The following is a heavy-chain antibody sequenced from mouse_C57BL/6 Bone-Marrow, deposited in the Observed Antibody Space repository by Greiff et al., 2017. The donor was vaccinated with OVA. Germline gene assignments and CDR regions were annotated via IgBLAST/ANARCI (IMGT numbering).Heavy chain of an antibody. CDR2: IDPSSGGT. V-gene: IGHV1-72*01. Sequence: QVQLQQSGAELVKPGASVKLSCKASGYTFTSYWMHWVKQRPGRGLEWIGRIDPSSGGTKYNEKFKSKATLTVDKPSSTAYMQLSSLTSEDSAVDYCARRRGRRKRDWFAYWGQGTLVTVSA. J-gene: IGHJ3*01. CDR3: ARRRGRRKRDWFAY. CDR1: GYTFTSYW.